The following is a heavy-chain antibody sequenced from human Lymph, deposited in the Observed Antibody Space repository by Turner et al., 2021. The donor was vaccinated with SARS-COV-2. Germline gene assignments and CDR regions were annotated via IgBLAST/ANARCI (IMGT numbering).Heavy chain of an antibody. V-gene: IGHV1-46*01. CDR1: GYTFTSYY. CDR2: INHSSGST. D-gene: IGHD5-18*01. CDR3: ARDTPIQIWMDYFYYGMDV. Sequence: QVQLGQSGADVKKPGASVKVCCNAYGYTFTSYYMHWVRQAPGQGLEWMGMINHSSGSTTYAPKFQGRVPMTRDTSTSTVSMELSSVRAEDTAVYYCARDTPIQIWMDYFYYGMDVWGRGTTVTVSS. J-gene: IGHJ6*02.